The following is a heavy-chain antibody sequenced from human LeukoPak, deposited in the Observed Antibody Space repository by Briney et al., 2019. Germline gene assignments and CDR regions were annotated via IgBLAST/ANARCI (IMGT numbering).Heavy chain of an antibody. CDR2: ISAYNGNT. Sequence: ASVKVSCKASGYTFTSYGISWVRQAPGQGLEWMGWISAYNGNTNYAQKLQGRVTMTTDTSTSTAYMELRSLRSDDTAVYYCARDRRDGYYYDSSGYHLDYWGQGTLVTVSS. D-gene: IGHD3-22*01. J-gene: IGHJ4*02. CDR3: ARDRRDGYYYDSSGYHLDY. V-gene: IGHV1-18*01. CDR1: GYTFTSYG.